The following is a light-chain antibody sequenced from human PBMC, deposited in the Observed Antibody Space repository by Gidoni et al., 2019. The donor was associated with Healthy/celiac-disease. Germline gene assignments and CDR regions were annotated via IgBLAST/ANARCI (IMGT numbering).Light chain of an antibody. Sequence: DIQMTQSPSTLSASVGDRVTITCRASQSISSWLAWYQQKPGKAPKLLIYKASSLESGVPSRFSGSGSGTEFTLTISSLQPDDCATYYCQQYNSYPFTFXPXTKVDIK. CDR1: QSISSW. CDR3: QQYNSYPFT. V-gene: IGKV1-5*03. CDR2: KAS. J-gene: IGKJ3*01.